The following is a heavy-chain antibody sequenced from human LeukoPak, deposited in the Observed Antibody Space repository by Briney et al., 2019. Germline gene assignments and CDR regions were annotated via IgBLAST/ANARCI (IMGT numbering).Heavy chain of an antibody. D-gene: IGHD1-1*01. CDR1: GFTFATYG. Sequence: PGGSLRLSCEASGFTFATYGFHWVRQAPGKGLEWVAVIWYDGSKKYYADSLKGRLAISRDDSKNTLYLQMNSLRAEDTAVYYCARDYGLEYFDYWGQGTLVTVSS. CDR3: ARDYGLEYFDY. V-gene: IGHV3-33*01. J-gene: IGHJ4*02. CDR2: IWYDGSKK.